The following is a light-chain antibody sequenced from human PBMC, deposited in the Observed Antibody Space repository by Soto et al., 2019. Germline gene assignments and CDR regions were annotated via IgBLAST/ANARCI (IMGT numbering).Light chain of an antibody. Sequence: EIVLTQSPGTLSLSPGEGATLSCRASQSVSSNYLAWYQQRPGQAPRLLIFGASSRATDISDRFSGSGSGADFTRTISRLEPEDSAVYSCQQYGSLPYTFGQGTKLEI. CDR1: QSVSSNY. V-gene: IGKV3-20*01. CDR2: GAS. CDR3: QQYGSLPYT. J-gene: IGKJ2*01.